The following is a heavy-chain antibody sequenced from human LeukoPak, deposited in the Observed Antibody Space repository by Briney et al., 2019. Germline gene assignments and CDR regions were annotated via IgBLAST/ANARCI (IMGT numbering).Heavy chain of an antibody. D-gene: IGHD4-17*01. Sequence: ASVKVSCKASGYTFTSYGISWVRQAPGQGLEWTGWISAYNGNTNYAQKLQGRVTMTTDTSTSTAYMELRSLRSDDTAVYYCARLTTVTTSRWFDPWGQGTLVTVSS. CDR1: GYTFTSYG. CDR2: ISAYNGNT. CDR3: ARLTTVTTSRWFDP. V-gene: IGHV1-18*04. J-gene: IGHJ5*02.